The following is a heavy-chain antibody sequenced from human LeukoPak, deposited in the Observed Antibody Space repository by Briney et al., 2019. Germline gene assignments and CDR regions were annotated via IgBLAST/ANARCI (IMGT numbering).Heavy chain of an antibody. CDR2: ISYSGNT. D-gene: IGHD3-16*01. Sequence: SETLSLTCSVSGGSISNPNKYWGWIRQPPGKGLEWIGGISYSGNTYYNPSLKTPVPISVDTSENQFSLRLSSVTAADTAVYYCARLSYYDYDYHYYYYMDLWGKGTTVTVSS. CDR3: ARLSYYDYDYHYYYYMDL. CDR1: GGSISNPNKY. V-gene: IGHV4-39*01. J-gene: IGHJ6*03.